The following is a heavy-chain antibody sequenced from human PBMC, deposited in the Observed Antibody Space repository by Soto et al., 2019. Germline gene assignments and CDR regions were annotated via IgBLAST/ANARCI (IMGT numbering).Heavy chain of an antibody. Sequence: GSLRLSCAASGFTFDDYAMHWVRQAPGKGLEWISIIYSAGNTYYADSVKGRFTISRDNSKNTLYLQMNSLGAEDTAVYYCARDFVVGGPTINYYYGMDVWGQGTTVTVSS. J-gene: IGHJ6*02. CDR3: ARDFVVGGPTINYYYGMDV. D-gene: IGHD1-26*01. CDR1: GFTFDDYA. CDR2: IYSAGNT. V-gene: IGHV3-66*01.